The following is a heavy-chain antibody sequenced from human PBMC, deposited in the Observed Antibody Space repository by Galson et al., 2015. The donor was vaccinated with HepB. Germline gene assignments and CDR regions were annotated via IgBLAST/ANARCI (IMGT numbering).Heavy chain of an antibody. CDR2: ISYDGSNK. D-gene: IGHD6-13*01. V-gene: IGHV3-30*18. CDR3: AKPAKQQLVLWADHDNYFDY. CDR1: GFTFSSYG. Sequence: SLRLSCAASGFTFSSYGMHWVRQAPGKGLEWVAVISYDGSNKYYADSVKGRFTISRDNSKNTLYLQMNSLRAEDTAVYYCAKPAKQQLVLWADHDNYFDYWGQGTLVTVSS. J-gene: IGHJ4*02.